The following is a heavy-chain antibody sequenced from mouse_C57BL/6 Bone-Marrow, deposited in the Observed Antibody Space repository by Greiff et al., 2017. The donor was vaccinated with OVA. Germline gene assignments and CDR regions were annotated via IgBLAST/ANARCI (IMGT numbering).Heavy chain of an antibody. J-gene: IGHJ3*01. CDR2: INPNNGGT. CDR1: GYTFTDYN. CDR3: ARVGYYGSFAWFAY. Sequence: EVQLQESGPELVKPGASVKIPCKASGYTFTDYNMDWVKQSHGKSLEWIGDINPNNGGTIYNQKFKGKATLTVDKSSSTAYMELRSLTSEDTAVYYCARVGYYGSFAWFAYWGQGTLVTVSA. V-gene: IGHV1-18*01. D-gene: IGHD1-1*01.